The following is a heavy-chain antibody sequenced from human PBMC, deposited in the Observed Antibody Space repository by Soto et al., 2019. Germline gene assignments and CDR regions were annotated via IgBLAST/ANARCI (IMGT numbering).Heavy chain of an antibody. Sequence: GGSLRLSCAASGFTFSSYGMHWVRQAPGKGLEWVAVISYDGSNKYYADSVKGRFTISRDNSKNTLYLQMNSLRAEDTAAYYCAKDLVVVVPAAILGYYGMDVWGQGTTVTVSS. V-gene: IGHV3-30*18. CDR3: AKDLVVVVPAAILGYYGMDV. J-gene: IGHJ6*02. CDR1: GFTFSSYG. CDR2: ISYDGSNK. D-gene: IGHD2-2*02.